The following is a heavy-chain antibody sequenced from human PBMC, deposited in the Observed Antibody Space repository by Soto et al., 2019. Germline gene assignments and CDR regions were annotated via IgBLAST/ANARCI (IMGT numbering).Heavy chain of an antibody. CDR3: ARACSGYCPRRGYFDF. D-gene: IGHD3-10*02. V-gene: IGHV1-18*01. CDR2: MNTQTGNT. Sequence: ASVKVSCKASGYTFTTSGLSWMRQAPGQGLEWMGWMNTQTGNTDYAQKFRGRVTMTRDTSTSTAYMELTNLRSDDTAAYYCARACSGYCPRRGYFDFWGRGFLVPVSS. J-gene: IGHJ4*02. CDR1: GYTFTTSG.